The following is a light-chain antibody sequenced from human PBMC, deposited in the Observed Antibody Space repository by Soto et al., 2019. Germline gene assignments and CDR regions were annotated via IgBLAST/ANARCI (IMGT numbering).Light chain of an antibody. CDR3: QSYDSSLSGYV. Sequence: QSVLTQPPSMSAAPGQNVIISCSGSSSNIGGNYVSWYQQLPGTAPKLLIYSSNQRPSGVPDRFSGSKSGTSASLAISGLQSEDEADYYCQSYDSSLSGYVFGTGTKVTV. CDR1: SSNIGGNY. V-gene: IGLV1-40*01. J-gene: IGLJ1*01. CDR2: SSN.